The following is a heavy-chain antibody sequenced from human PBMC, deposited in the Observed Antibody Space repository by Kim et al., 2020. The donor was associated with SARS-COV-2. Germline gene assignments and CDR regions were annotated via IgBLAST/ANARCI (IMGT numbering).Heavy chain of an antibody. Sequence: GGSLRLSCTASGFTFGDYAMTWVRQAPGKGLECVGFISSKTYGGTTEYAASVKGRFTISRDDSNSIAYLQMNNVKSEDTAVYYCTRALTSSWYESWGQGT. CDR2: ISSKTYGGTT. D-gene: IGHD2-2*01. CDR1: GFTFGDYA. V-gene: IGHV3-49*04. J-gene: IGHJ5*01. CDR3: TRALTSSWYES.